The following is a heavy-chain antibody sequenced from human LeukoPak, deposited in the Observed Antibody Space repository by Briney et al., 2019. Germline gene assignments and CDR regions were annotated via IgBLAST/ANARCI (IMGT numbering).Heavy chain of an antibody. CDR1: GFTFSSYV. J-gene: IGHJ4*02. D-gene: IGHD6-13*01. Sequence: GGSLRLSCAASGFTFSSYVMSWVRQAPGKGLEWASSISGSGGSTYYADSVKGRFTISRDNSKNTLYLQMNSLRGEDTAVYYCAREGIAAAGDFDYWGQGSLVTVSS. CDR2: ISGSGGST. CDR3: AREGIAAAGDFDY. V-gene: IGHV3-23*01.